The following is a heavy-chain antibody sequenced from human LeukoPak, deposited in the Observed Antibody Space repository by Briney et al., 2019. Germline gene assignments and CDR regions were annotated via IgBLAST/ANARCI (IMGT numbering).Heavy chain of an antibody. CDR1: RFTFSDYY. CDR2: ISSSGSTI. J-gene: IGHJ4*02. CDR3: AREYSSSWAPAVPFDY. D-gene: IGHD6-13*01. Sequence: GGSLRLSCAASRFTFSDYYMSWLRQAPGKGLEWVSYISSSGSTIYYADSVKGRFTISRDNAKNSLYLEMNRLRAEDKGVYYCAREYSSSWAPAVPFDYWGQGTLVTVSS. V-gene: IGHV3-11*01.